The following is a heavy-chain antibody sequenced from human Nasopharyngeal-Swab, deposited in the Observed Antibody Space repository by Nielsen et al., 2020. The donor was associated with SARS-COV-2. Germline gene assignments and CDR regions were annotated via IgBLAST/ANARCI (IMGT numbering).Heavy chain of an antibody. CDR3: ARAAYDMSRGYYFDY. CDR2: IYSDGTT. Sequence: GESLRLSCAASGFSVRTNYMSWVRQAPGKGLEWVSVIYSDGTTYYADSVKGRFTISREESKNTLYLLMNDLTAEDAAIYYCARAAYDMSRGYYFDYWGQGTLVTVSS. CDR1: GFSVRTNY. D-gene: IGHD3-22*01. J-gene: IGHJ4*02. V-gene: IGHV3-53*01.